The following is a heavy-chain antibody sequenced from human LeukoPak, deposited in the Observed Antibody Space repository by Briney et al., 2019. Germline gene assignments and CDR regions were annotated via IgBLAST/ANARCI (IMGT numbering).Heavy chain of an antibody. CDR3: ARQLRDDAFDI. V-gene: IGHV4-39*07. J-gene: IGHJ3*02. D-gene: IGHD5-24*01. CDR2: IYYSGST. Sequence: SETLSLTCTVSGGSIGSSSYYWGWIRQPPGKGLEWIGSIYYSGSTYYNPSLKSRVTISVDTSKNQFSLKLSSVTAADTAVYYCARQLRDDAFDIWGQGTMVTVSS. CDR1: GGSIGSSSYY.